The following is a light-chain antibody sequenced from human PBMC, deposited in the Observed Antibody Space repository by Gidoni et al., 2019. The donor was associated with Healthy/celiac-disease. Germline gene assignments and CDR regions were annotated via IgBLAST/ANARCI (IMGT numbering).Light chain of an antibody. Sequence: DIQMPQSPSTLSASVGDRVTITCRASQSIRSWLAWYQQKPGKAPKVQIYDASSLESGVPSRFTGSGSGTEFTLTISSLQPDDFATYYCQQYNSYPYTFGQGTKLEIK. V-gene: IGKV1-5*01. CDR2: DAS. J-gene: IGKJ2*01. CDR1: QSIRSW. CDR3: QQYNSYPYT.